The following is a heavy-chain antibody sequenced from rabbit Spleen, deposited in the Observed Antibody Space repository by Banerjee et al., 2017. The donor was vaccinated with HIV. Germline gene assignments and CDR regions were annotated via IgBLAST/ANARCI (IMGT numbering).Heavy chain of an antibody. CDR3: ARGNSAINL. D-gene: IGHD1-1*01. V-gene: IGHV1S40*01. Sequence: QSLEESGGDLVKPGASLTLTCTASGVSFSSNSYMCWVRQAPGKGLEWIACIDSGSSGFTYFASWTKGRFTASKASSTTVTLQMTSLTDADTATYFCARGNSAINLWGPGTLVTVS. J-gene: IGHJ4*01. CDR2: IDSGSSGFT. CDR1: GVSFSSNSY.